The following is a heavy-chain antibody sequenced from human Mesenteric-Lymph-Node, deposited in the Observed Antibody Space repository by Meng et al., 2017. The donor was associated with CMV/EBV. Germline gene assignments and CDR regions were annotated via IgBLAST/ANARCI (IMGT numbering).Heavy chain of an antibody. V-gene: IGHV1-46*01. CDR3: ARGRGVAAKRRGVHYYGMDV. CDR1: GCTFTSYY. D-gene: IGHD2-15*01. J-gene: IGHJ6*02. CDR2: INPSGGST. Sequence: ASVKVSCKASGCTFTSYYMHWVRQAPGQGLEWMGIINPSGGSTSYAQKFQGRVTMTRDTSTSTVYMELSSLRSEDTAVYYCARGRGVAAKRRGVHYYGMDVWGQGTTVTVSS.